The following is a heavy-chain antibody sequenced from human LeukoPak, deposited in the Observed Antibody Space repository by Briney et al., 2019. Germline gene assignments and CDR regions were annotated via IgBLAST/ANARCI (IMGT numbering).Heavy chain of an antibody. CDR1: GFTFSSHL. Sequence: GGSLRLSCSASGFTFSSHLMLWVSPAPGKGLVWVSRIKSDGSRTSYADSVKGRFTISRDNAKNTLYLQMNSLRAEDTAVFFCAREDYNDSGWYFDLWGRGTLVTVSS. CDR2: IKSDGSRT. CDR3: AREDYNDSGWYFDL. V-gene: IGHV3-74*01. D-gene: IGHD3-22*01. J-gene: IGHJ2*01.